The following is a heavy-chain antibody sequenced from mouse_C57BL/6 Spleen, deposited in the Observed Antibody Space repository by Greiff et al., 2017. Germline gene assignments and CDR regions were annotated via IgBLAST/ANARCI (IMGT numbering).Heavy chain of an antibody. D-gene: IGHD1-1*01. CDR2: IHPNSGST. Sequence: VQLQQSGAELVKPGASVKLSCKASGYTFTSYWMHWVKQRPGQGLEWIGMIHPNSGSTNYNEKFKSKAILTVDKSSSTAYMQLSSLTSEDSAVYYCAREDTTVVDPFAYWGQGTLVTVSA. V-gene: IGHV1-64*01. CDR3: AREDTTVVDPFAY. J-gene: IGHJ3*01. CDR1: GYTFTSYW.